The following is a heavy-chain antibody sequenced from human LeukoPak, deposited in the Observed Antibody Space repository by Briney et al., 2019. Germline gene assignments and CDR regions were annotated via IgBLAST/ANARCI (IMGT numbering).Heavy chain of an antibody. CDR1: GFTVSSNY. CDR3: AKGYSGYYAMYYFDY. V-gene: IGHV3-53*01. J-gene: IGHJ4*02. CDR2: IYSGGST. Sequence: GGSLRLSCAASGFTVSSNYMSWVRQAPGKGLEWVSVIYSGGSTYYADSVKGRFTISRDNSRNTLYLRMNSLRVEDTAEYYCAKGYSGYYAMYYFDYWGQGTRVTVSS. D-gene: IGHD3-22*01.